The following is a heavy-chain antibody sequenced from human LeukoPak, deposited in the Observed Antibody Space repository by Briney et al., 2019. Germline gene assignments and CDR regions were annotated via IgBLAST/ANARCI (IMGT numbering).Heavy chain of an antibody. Sequence: PGGSLRLSCAASGSTFSSYGMHWVRQAPGKGLEWVAVISYDGSNKYYADSVKGRFTISRDNSKNTLYLQMNSLRAEDTAVYYCAKDSRPWELAYYFDYWGQGTLVTVSS. CDR1: GSTFSSYG. CDR2: ISYDGSNK. J-gene: IGHJ4*02. V-gene: IGHV3-30*18. CDR3: AKDSRPWELAYYFDY. D-gene: IGHD1-26*01.